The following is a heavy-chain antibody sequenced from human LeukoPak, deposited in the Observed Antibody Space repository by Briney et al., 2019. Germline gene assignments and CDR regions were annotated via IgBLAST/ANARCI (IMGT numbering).Heavy chain of an antibody. CDR2: IYYSGST. CDR3: ARGGGRGYFDWFGPDY. CDR1: GGSISSGGYY. V-gene: IGHV4-31*03. Sequence: SQTLSLTCTVSGGSISSGGYYWSWIRQHPGKGLEWIGYIYYSGSTYYNPSLKSRVTISVDTSKNQFSLKLSSVTAADTAVYYCARGGGRGYFDWFGPDYWGRGTLVTVSS. J-gene: IGHJ4*02. D-gene: IGHD3-9*01.